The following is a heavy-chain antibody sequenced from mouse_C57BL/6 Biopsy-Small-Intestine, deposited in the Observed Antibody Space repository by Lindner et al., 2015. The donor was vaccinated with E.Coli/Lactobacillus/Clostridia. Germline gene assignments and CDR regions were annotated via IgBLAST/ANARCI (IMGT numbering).Heavy chain of an antibody. V-gene: IGHV1-81*01. J-gene: IGHJ2*01. CDR1: GYTFTSSD. CDR2: IYLRSGNT. CDR3: ARFSNWNYFDF. Sequence: VQLQESGAELARPGASVKLSCKASGYTFTSSDITWVKQRTGQGLEWIGEIYLRSGNTYYNERFRGKATLTSDKSSSTAYMELRSLTSEDSAVYFCARFSNWNYFDFWGQGTTLTVSS. D-gene: IGHD4-1*01.